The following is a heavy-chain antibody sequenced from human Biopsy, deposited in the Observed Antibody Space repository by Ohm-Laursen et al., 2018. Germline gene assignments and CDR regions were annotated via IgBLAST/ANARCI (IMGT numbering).Heavy chain of an antibody. D-gene: IGHD2-15*01. Sequence: GTLSLTCTVSGGFISTYYWNWIRQPAGKALEWIGSIYNTGSTNYNPSLQSRVTMSVDTSKNQFSLKLSSVTAADTAVYYCARMDCSGGSCHYYSYGMDVWGQGTTVTVSS. CDR2: IYNTGST. CDR3: ARMDCSGGSCHYYSYGMDV. V-gene: IGHV4-4*07. CDR1: GGFISTYY. J-gene: IGHJ6*02.